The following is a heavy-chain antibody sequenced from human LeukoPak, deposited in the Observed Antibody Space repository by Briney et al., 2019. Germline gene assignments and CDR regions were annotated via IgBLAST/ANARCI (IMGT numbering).Heavy chain of an antibody. J-gene: IGHJ1*01. CDR3: ARGAEMATMRYFQH. CDR1: GGTFSSYA. CDR2: IIPIFGTA. V-gene: IGHV1-69*05. Sequence: ASVKVSCKASGGTFSSYAISWVRQAPGQGLEWRGGIIPIFGTANYAQKFQGRVTITTDESTSTAYMELSSLRSEDTAVYYCARGAEMATMRYFQHRGQGTLVTASS. D-gene: IGHD5-24*01.